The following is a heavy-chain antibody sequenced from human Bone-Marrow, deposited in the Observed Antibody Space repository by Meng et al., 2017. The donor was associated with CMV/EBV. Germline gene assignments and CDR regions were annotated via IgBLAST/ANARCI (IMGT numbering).Heavy chain of an antibody. V-gene: IGHV3-7*04. J-gene: IGHJ6*02. Sequence: GESLKISCAASGFTFSNYWMTWVRQAPGKGLEWVANIKQDGSEKYYVDSVRGRFTISRDNAKNSLYVQMYSLRVEDTAVYYCARVNSGTYYTQYYYGMDVCGQGTTVTASS. D-gene: IGHD1-26*01. CDR3: ARVNSGTYYTQYYYGMDV. CDR1: GFTFSNYW. CDR2: IKQDGSEK.